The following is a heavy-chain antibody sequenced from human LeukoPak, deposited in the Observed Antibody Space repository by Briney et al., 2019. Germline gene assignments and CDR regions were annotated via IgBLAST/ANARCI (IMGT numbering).Heavy chain of an antibody. D-gene: IGHD4-23*01. Sequence: ASVKVSCKASGYTFTGYYLHGVRQAPGQGLEWMGWINPYNGGTNYAQKFQGRVTMTRDTSISTAYMELSRLRSDDTAVYYCARPFIETPSLGALDYWGQGTLVTVSS. CDR3: ARPFIETPSLGALDY. V-gene: IGHV1-2*02. CDR1: GYTFTGYY. J-gene: IGHJ4*02. CDR2: INPYNGGT.